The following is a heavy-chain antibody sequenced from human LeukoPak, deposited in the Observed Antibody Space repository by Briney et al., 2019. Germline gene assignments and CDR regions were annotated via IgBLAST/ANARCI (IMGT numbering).Heavy chain of an antibody. Sequence: ASVKVSCKASGYTVTSYYMHWVRQAPGQGLEWMGILNPSGGSTSYAQKFQGRATLTRATSTSTVYMELSSLRSEDTAVYYCASVYNYGMDVWGRGTTVIVSS. V-gene: IGHV1-46*01. CDR2: LNPSGGST. J-gene: IGHJ6*02. CDR3: ASVYNYGMDV. CDR1: GYTVTSYY.